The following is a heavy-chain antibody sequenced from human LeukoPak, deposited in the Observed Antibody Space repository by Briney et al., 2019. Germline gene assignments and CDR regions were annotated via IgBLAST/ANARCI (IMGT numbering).Heavy chain of an antibody. CDR2: IYPGDSDT. CDR1: GYSFTSYW. D-gene: IGHD3-22*01. J-gene: IGHJ3*02. V-gene: IGHV5-51*01. CDR3: ARLYDSSGYAAFDI. Sequence: GESLKISCKGSGYSFTSYWIGWVRPMPGKGLERVGIIYPGDSDTRYSPSFQGQVTISADKSISTAYLQWSSLKASDTAMYYCARLYDSSGYAAFDIWGQGTMVTVSS.